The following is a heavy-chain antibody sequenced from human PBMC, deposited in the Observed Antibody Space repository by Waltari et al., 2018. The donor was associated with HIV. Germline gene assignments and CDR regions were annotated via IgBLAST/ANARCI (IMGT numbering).Heavy chain of an antibody. CDR1: GGSFSSSYSY. Sequence: QVQLQESGPGLVKSSQTLSLTCTVSGGSFSSSYSYCSWHRRPAGKGLEWLGRVFLSGSTNYNPSLKSRISMSIDPSKNQFSLNLRSVTAEDTATYFCARRYCGRACNDFYYFDLWGRGTLVTVSS. V-gene: IGHV4-61*02. CDR3: ARRYCGRACNDFYYFDL. D-gene: IGHD2-21*01. J-gene: IGHJ2*01. CDR2: VFLSGST.